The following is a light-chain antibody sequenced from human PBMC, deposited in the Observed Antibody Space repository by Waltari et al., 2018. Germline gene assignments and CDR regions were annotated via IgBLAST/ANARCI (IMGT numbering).Light chain of an antibody. CDR1: QRISSN. Sequence: EIVMTQSPATLSVSPGQRDTLSCRASQRISSNLVWYQQKPGQAPRLLIYGASTRAPYIPFRFSGSWAGTEFTLTISRLQSEDFAIYYCQQYNNWPFTFGQGTKLEIK. J-gene: IGKJ2*01. CDR2: GAS. CDR3: QQYNNWPFT. V-gene: IGKV3-15*01.